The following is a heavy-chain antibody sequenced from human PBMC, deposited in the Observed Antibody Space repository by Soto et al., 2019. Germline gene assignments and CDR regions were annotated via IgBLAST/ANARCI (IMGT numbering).Heavy chain of an antibody. CDR1: GFTFSGFG. J-gene: IGHJ2*01. D-gene: IGHD5-18*01. CDR3: ARGYSYGSYWYFDL. Sequence: QLQLVQSGTEVKNPGASVKVSCKASGFTFSGFGITWVRQAPGQGLEWMGWITASKGNTNYAQNLQGRVTMTTDTSTSTAYMELWRLRSDDTAVYYCARGYSYGSYWYFDLWGRGTLVTVSS. V-gene: IGHV1-18*04. CDR2: ITASKGNT.